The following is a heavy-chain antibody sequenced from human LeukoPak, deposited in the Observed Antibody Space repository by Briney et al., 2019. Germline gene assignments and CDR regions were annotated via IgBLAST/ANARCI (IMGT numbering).Heavy chain of an antibody. V-gene: IGHV1-8*01. D-gene: IGHD6-13*01. CDR1: GHTFTSYD. CDR2: MNPDSGNT. Sequence: ASVKVSCKASGHTFTSYDINWVRQATGQGLEWMGWMNPDSGNTGYAQKFQGRVTMIRNPSISTAYMELSSLTSEDTAVYYCARRIAAAGVGIVYWGQGTLVTVSS. J-gene: IGHJ4*02. CDR3: ARRIAAAGVGIVY.